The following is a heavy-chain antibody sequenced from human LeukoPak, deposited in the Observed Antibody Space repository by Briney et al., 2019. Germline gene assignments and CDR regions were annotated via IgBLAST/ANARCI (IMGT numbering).Heavy chain of an antibody. J-gene: IGHJ4*02. V-gene: IGHV3-23*01. D-gene: IGHD6-6*01. CDR2: ITGSGGNT. CDR3: ANLYSSSSNY. CDR1: GFIFSSYS. Sequence: PGGSLRLSCAASGFIFSSYSMSWVRQAPGKGLEWVSVITGSGGNTYYADSVKGRFTISKDNSKNTVYLQMNSLRAEDTAVYYCANLYSSSSNYWGQGTLVTVSS.